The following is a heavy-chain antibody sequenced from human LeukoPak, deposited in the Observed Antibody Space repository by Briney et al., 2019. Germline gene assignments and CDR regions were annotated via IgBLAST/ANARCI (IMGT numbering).Heavy chain of an antibody. CDR3: AKAQKYYYDSSDY. CDR2: INDSGDNT. CDR1: RFTFSKYA. J-gene: IGHJ4*02. Sequence: GGSLRLSCAASRFTFSKYAMNWVRRAPGKGLEWVSTINDSGDNTYYADSVKGRFTISRDNSKNTLYLQMNSLRADDTAVYYCAKAQKYYYDSSDYWGQGTLVTVSS. D-gene: IGHD3-22*01. V-gene: IGHV3-23*01.